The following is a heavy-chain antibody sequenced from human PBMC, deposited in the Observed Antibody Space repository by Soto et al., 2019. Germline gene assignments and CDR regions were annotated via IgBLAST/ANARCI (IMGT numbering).Heavy chain of an antibody. CDR2: IYYSGST. V-gene: IGHV4-30-4*01. Sequence: QVQLQESGPGLVKPSQTLSLTCTVSGGSISSGDYYWSWIRQPPGKGLEWIGYIYYSGSTYYNPSLKSRVTISVDTSKNQFSLKLSSVTAADTAVYYCALSHDSSGYYLTEGAFDIWGQGTMVTVSS. J-gene: IGHJ3*02. D-gene: IGHD3-22*01. CDR1: GGSISSGDYY. CDR3: ALSHDSSGYYLTEGAFDI.